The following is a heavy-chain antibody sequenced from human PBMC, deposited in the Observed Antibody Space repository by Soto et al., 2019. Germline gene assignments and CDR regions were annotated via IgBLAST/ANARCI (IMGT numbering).Heavy chain of an antibody. CDR2: IWYDGSNK. J-gene: IGHJ6*02. D-gene: IGHD3-3*01. Sequence: PGGSLRLSCAASGFTFSSYGMHWVRQAPGKGLEWVAVIWYDGSNKYYADSVKGRFTISRDNSKNTLYLQMNSLRAEDTAVYYCARDDTIFFLVSPSHYYVMDLWAQRSTVTVS. V-gene: IGHV3-33*01. CDR1: GFTFSSYG. CDR3: ARDDTIFFLVSPSHYYVMDL.